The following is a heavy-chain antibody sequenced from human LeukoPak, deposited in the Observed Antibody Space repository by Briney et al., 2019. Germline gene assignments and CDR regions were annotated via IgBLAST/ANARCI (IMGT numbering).Heavy chain of an antibody. Sequence: PGGSLKLSCAASGFTFSGSAMHWVRQASGKGLEWVGRIRSKANSYATAYAASVKGRFTISRDDSKNTAYLRMNSLKTEDTAVYYCVGSYLGYWGQGTLVTVSS. D-gene: IGHD1-26*01. V-gene: IGHV3-73*01. J-gene: IGHJ4*02. CDR3: VGSYLGY. CDR2: IRSKANSYAT. CDR1: GFTFSGSA.